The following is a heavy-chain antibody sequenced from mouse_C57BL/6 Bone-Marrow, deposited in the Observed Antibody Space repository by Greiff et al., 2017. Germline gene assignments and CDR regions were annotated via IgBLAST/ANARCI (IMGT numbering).Heavy chain of an antibody. Sequence: VKLQQSGAELARPGASVKLSCKASGYTFTSYGISWVKQRTGQGLEWIGEIYPRSGNTYYNEKFKGKATLTADKSSSTAYMELRSLTSEDSAVYFCARGDLLWDYGGQGTTLTVSS. V-gene: IGHV1-81*01. CDR3: ARGDLLWDY. J-gene: IGHJ2*01. CDR1: GYTFTSYG. D-gene: IGHD2-1*01. CDR2: IYPRSGNT.